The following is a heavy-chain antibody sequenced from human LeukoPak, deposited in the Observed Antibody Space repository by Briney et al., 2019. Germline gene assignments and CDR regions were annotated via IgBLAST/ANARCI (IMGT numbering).Heavy chain of an antibody. J-gene: IGHJ4*02. V-gene: IGHV3-30*04. CDR2: ISYDGSNK. CDR3: SRVSGSYGRNTNFDS. D-gene: IGHD4-23*01. CDR1: GFTFSSYA. Sequence: GGSLRLSCAASGFTFSSYAMHWVREAPGKGLEWVAVISYDGSNKYYADSVKGRFTISRDNSKNTLYLQMNSLRAEDAAVYYCSRVSGSYGRNTNFDSCGPRNLGTAS.